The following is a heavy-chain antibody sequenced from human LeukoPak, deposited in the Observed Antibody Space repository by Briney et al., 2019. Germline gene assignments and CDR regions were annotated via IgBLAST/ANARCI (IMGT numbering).Heavy chain of an antibody. CDR3: ARYGTTMVRGVIIPSWFDP. CDR1: GFTFSSYA. J-gene: IGHJ5*02. V-gene: IGHV3-64*01. CDR2: ISSNGGST. Sequence: GGSLRLSCAASGFTFSSYAMHWVRQAPGKGLEYVSAISSNGGSTYYANSVKGRFTISRDNSKNTLYLQMGSLRAEDMAVYYCARYGTTMVRGVIIPSWFDPWGQGTLVTVSS. D-gene: IGHD3-10*01.